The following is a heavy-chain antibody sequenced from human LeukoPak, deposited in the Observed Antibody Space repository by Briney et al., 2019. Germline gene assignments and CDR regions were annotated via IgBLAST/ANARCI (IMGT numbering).Heavy chain of an antibody. D-gene: IGHD3-22*01. Sequence: ASVKVSCKASGYTFTSYGISWVRQAPGQGLEWMGWISACNGNTNYAQKLQGRVTMTTDTSTSTAYMELRSLRSDDTAVYYCARDPGPSDYYDSSGYDAFDIWGQGTMVTVSS. CDR3: ARDPGPSDYYDSSGYDAFDI. V-gene: IGHV1-18*01. J-gene: IGHJ3*02. CDR2: ISACNGNT. CDR1: GYTFTSYG.